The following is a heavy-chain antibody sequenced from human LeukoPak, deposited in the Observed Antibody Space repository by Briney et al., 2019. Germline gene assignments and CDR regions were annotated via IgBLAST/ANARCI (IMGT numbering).Heavy chain of an antibody. D-gene: IGHD6-19*01. V-gene: IGHV5-10-1*01. CDR2: IDPSDSFI. Sequence: GESLKISCQDSGYRFPNFWLTWVRQLPGKGLEWMGRIDPSDSFINYNPSFQGHVTISAGKSSNTAYLQWSSLKASDTAVYYCARQPPRGYNSAWFDSWGQGTLVTVSS. J-gene: IGHJ5*01. CDR1: GYRFPNFW. CDR3: ARQPPRGYNSAWFDS.